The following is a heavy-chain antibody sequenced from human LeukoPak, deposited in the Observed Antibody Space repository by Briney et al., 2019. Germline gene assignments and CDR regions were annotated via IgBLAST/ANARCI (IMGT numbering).Heavy chain of an antibody. V-gene: IGHV3-7*01. CDR3: ARDLVAAAGTGIDY. Sequence: PGGSLRLSCAASGFTFSSYWMSWVRQAPGKGLEWVANIKQDGSEKYYVDSVKGRFTISRDNAKNSLYLQMNSLRAEDTAVYYCARDLVAAAGTGIDYWGQGTLVTVSS. CDR1: GFTFSSYW. J-gene: IGHJ4*02. D-gene: IGHD6-13*01. CDR2: IKQDGSEK.